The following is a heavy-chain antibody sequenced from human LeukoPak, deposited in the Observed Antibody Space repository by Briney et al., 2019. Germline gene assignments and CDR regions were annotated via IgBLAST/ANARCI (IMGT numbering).Heavy chain of an antibody. Sequence: GGSLRLSCAASGFTFSSYSMSWVRQAPGKGLEWVSSISSSSSYIYYADSVKGRFTISRDNAKNTLYLQMNSLRAEDTAVYYCAKGSLYSGSYSGKIDYWGQGTLVTVSS. CDR1: GFTFSSYS. J-gene: IGHJ4*02. V-gene: IGHV3-21*01. CDR2: ISSSSSYI. CDR3: AKGSLYSGSYSGKIDY. D-gene: IGHD1-26*01.